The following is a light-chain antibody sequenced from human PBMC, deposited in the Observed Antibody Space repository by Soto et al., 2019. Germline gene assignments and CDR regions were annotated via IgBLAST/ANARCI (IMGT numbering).Light chain of an antibody. CDR2: AAS. CDR3: QQSYSTPLT. J-gene: IGKJ2*01. V-gene: IGKV1-39*01. CDR1: QSIITY. Sequence: DIQMSQSPSSLSASVGDRVTIACRASQSIITYLNWYQQKPGRAPKLLIYAASTLQSWVPSRFSGSGYGSDFTLTISSLQPEDFATYYCQQSYSTPLTFGQVTKLEVK.